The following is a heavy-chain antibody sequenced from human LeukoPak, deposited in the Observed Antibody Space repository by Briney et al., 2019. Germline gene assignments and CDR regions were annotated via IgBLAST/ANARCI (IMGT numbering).Heavy chain of an antibody. CDR2: INPNSGGT. CDR3: ARPSPARIVVVPAADDAFDI. D-gene: IGHD2-2*01. J-gene: IGHJ3*02. V-gene: IGHV1-2*02. Sequence: ASVKVSCKASGYTFTGYYMHWVRQAPGQGLEWMGWINPNSGGTNYAQKFQGRVTMPRDTSISTAYMELSRLKSDDTAVYYCARPSPARIVVVPAADDAFDIWGQGTMVTVSS. CDR1: GYTFTGYY.